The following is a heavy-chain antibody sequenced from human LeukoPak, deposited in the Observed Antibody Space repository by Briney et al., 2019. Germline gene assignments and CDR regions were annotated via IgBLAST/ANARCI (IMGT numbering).Heavy chain of an antibody. Sequence: GGSLRLSCAATGFTFSNYAIHWGRQAPGKGLEWVAFISDDGSRQHYTDSVKGRFTISRDNSKNTLNLQMNSLRAEDTAVYYCVKDRTGTYTLDYWGQGTLVTVSS. CDR1: GFTFSNYA. CDR2: ISDDGSRQ. V-gene: IGHV3-30-3*01. CDR3: VKDRTGTYTLDY. D-gene: IGHD3-10*01. J-gene: IGHJ4*02.